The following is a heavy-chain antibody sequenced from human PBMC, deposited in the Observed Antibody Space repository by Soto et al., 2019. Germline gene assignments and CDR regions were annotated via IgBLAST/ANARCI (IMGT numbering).Heavy chain of an antibody. D-gene: IGHD3-22*01. J-gene: IGHJ6*02. CDR2: NNKNGDIS. V-gene: IGHV3-64D*06. Sequence: GGSLRLSCSASGFIFSTYAMHWVRQAPGKGLEHVSSNNKNGDISYYAASVKGRFTISRDNSKNTLYLQMSNLRPEDTAVYYCVKGSSSDYYLGYYGLDVWGQGTTVTV. CDR1: GFIFSTYA. CDR3: VKGSSSDYYLGYYGLDV.